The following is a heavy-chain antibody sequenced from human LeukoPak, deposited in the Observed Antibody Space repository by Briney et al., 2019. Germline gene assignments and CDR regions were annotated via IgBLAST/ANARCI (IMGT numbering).Heavy chain of an antibody. CDR3: ARERLVGSYSHIDY. CDR1: GYTFTGYY. V-gene: IGHV1-69*06. J-gene: IGHJ4*02. Sequence: SVKVSCKASGYTFTGYYIHWVRQAPGQGLEWMGGIIPIFGTANYAQKFQGRVTITADKSTSTAYMELGSLRSEDTAVYYCARERLVGSYSHIDYWGQGTLVTVSS. CDR2: IIPIFGTA. D-gene: IGHD1-26*01.